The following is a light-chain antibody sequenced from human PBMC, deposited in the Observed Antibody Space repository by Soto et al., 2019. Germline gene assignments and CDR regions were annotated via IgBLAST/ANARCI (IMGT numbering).Light chain of an antibody. V-gene: IGKV1-5*03. CDR1: QSISSW. CDR2: KAS. CDR3: QQYNSYSPLT. Sequence: DIQMPQSPSTLSASVGYRVTITCRASQSISSWLAWYQQKPGKAPKLLIYKASSLESGVPSRFSGSGSGTEFTLTISSLQPDDFATYYCQQYNSYSPLTFGGGTKVDI. J-gene: IGKJ4*01.